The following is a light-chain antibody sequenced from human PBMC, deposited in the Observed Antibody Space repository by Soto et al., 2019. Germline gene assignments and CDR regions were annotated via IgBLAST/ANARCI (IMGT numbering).Light chain of an antibody. V-gene: IGLV2-8*01. CDR3: SSYAGSSNV. Sequence: SALTQPASVSGSPGQSITISCTGTSSDVGAYNYVSWYQHHPGKAPKLMIYEVNKRPSGVPDRFSGSKSGNTASLTVSGLQAEDEADYYCSSYAGSSNVFGTGTKVTV. CDR2: EVN. J-gene: IGLJ1*01. CDR1: SSDVGAYNY.